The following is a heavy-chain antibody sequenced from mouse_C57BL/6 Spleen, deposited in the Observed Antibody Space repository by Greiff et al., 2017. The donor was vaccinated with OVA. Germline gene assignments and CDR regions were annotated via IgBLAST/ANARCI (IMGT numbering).Heavy chain of an antibody. V-gene: IGHV6-3*01. D-gene: IGHD4-1*01. Sequence: EVKLQESGGGLVQPGGSMKLSCVASGFTFSNYWMNWVRQSPEKGLEWVAQIRLKSDNYATHYAESVKGRFTISRDDSKSSVYLQMNNLRAEDTGIYYCTGEVGRFAYWGQGTLVTVSA. CDR1: GFTFSNYW. J-gene: IGHJ3*01. CDR3: TGEVGRFAY. CDR2: IRLKSDNYAT.